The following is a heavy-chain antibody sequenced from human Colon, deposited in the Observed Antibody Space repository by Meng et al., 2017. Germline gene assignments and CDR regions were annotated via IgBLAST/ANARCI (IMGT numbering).Heavy chain of an antibody. Sequence: ASVKVSCKASGYTFTGYYMHWVRQAPGQGLEWMGRINPNSGGTNYAQKFQGRVTMTRDTSISTAYMELSSLRSDDTAVYYCAREYSYGRYFDYWGQGTLVTVPQ. CDR2: INPNSGGT. D-gene: IGHD5-18*01. J-gene: IGHJ4*02. CDR1: GYTFTGYY. CDR3: AREYSYGRYFDY. V-gene: IGHV1-2*06.